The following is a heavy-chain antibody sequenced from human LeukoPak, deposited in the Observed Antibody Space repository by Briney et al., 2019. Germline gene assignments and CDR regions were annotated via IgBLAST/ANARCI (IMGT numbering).Heavy chain of an antibody. J-gene: IGHJ4*02. CDR2: ISWNSGSI. D-gene: IGHD3-9*01. V-gene: IGHV3-9*03. CDR3: AKDRGYDISGSGFDY. CDR1: GFTFDDYA. Sequence: GGSLRLSCAASGFTFDDYAMHWVRQAPGKGLEWVSGISWNSGSIGYADSVKGRFTISRDNAKNSLYLQMNSLRAEDMALYYCAKDRGYDISGSGFDYWGQGTLVTVSS.